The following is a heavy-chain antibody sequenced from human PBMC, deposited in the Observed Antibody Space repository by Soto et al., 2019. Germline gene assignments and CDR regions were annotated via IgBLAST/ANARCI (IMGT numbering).Heavy chain of an antibody. D-gene: IGHD3-9*01. CDR3: ARAEEYYDILTGSDPQYYFDY. CDR2: IWYDGSNK. V-gene: IGHV3-33*01. J-gene: IGHJ4*02. Sequence: GGSLRLSCAASGFTFSSYGMHWVRQAPGKGLEWVAVIWYDGSNKYYADSVKGRFTISRDNSKNTLYLQMNSLRAEDTAVYYCARAEEYYDILTGSDPQYYFDYWGQGTLVTVSS. CDR1: GFTFSSYG.